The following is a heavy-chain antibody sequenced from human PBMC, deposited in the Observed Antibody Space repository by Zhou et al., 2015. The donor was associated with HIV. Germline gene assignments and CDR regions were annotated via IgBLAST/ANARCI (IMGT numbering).Heavy chain of an antibody. CDR2: IIPIFGTA. J-gene: IGHJ3*01. V-gene: IGHV1-69*06. Sequence: QVQLVQSGAEVKKPGSSVKVSCKASGGTFSSYAISWVRQAPGQGLEWMGGIIPIFGTANYAQKFQGRVTITADKSTSTAYMELSSLTSEDTAMYFCARSSVNHDDAFDLWGQGTKIIVSS. CDR3: ARSSVNHDDAFDL. D-gene: IGHD1-14*01. CDR1: GGTFSSYA.